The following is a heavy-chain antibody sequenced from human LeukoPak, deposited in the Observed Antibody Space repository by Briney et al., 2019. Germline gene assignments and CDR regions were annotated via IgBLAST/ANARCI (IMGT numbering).Heavy chain of an antibody. D-gene: IGHD6-19*01. V-gene: IGHV3-74*01. J-gene: IGHJ4*02. CDR1: GFTFSSYW. Sequence: GGSLRLSCAASGFTFSSYWMHWVRQPPGKGLVWVSRINSDGSSTSYADSVKGRFTISRDNAKNTLYLQMNSLRAEDTAVYYCARDPVAGADQFDYWGQGTLVTVSS. CDR3: ARDPVAGADQFDY. CDR2: INSDGSST.